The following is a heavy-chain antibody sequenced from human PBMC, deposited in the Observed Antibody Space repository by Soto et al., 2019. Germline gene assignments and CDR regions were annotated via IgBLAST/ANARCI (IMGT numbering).Heavy chain of an antibody. D-gene: IGHD2-15*01. CDR2: TYYRSRWYS. CDR3: ARSEEDSDYYYYGMDV. J-gene: IGHJ6*02. Sequence: PSQTLSLTCVGSGDTVSSNSVAWNWVRQSPSRGLEWLGRTYYRSRWYSDYAVSVSSRIDINADTSKNQVSLQLNSVTPEDTAVYYCARSEEDSDYYYYGMDVWGQGTTVTVSS. CDR1: GDTVSSNSVA. V-gene: IGHV6-1*01.